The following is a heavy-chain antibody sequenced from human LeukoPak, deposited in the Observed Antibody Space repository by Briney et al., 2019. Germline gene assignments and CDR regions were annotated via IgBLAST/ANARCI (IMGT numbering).Heavy chain of an antibody. J-gene: IGHJ4*02. CDR1: GYTFTGYY. D-gene: IGHD1-1*01. Sequence: ASVKVSCKASGYTFTGYYIHWVRQAPGQGLEWMGWINPNSGGTNYAQKFQGRVTMTRDTSISTAYMELSRLRSDDTAVYYCARGRHRRPVPTGDWGQGTLVTVSS. V-gene: IGHV1-2*02. CDR3: ARGRHRRPVPTGD. CDR2: INPNSGGT.